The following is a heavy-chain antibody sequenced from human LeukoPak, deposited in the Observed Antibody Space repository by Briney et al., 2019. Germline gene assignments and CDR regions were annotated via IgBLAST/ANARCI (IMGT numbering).Heavy chain of an antibody. CDR3: ARGTYYYGSGSYSYYYYGMDV. CDR2: MNPNSGNT. CDR1: GYTFTSYD. Sequence: ASVKVSCKASGYTFTSYDINWVRQATGRGLEWMGWMNPNSGNTGYAQKFQGRVTMTRNTSISTAYMELSSLRSEDTAVYYCARGTYYYGSGSYSYYYYGMDVWGQGTTVTVSS. V-gene: IGHV1-8*01. D-gene: IGHD3-10*01. J-gene: IGHJ6*02.